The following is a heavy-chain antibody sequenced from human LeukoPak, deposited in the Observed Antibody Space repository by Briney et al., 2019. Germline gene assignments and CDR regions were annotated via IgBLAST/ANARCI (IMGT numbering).Heavy chain of an antibody. CDR2: IYYSGST. CDR1: GGSISSYY. V-gene: IGHV4-59*01. CDR3: ARQADGSGSYYYYYMDV. Sequence: TSETLSLTCTVSGGSISSYYWGWIRQPPGKGLEWIGSIYYSGSTNYNPSLKSRVTISVDTSKNQFSLKLSSVTAADTAVYYCARQADGSGSYYYYYMDVWGKGTTVTVSS. J-gene: IGHJ6*03. D-gene: IGHD3-10*01.